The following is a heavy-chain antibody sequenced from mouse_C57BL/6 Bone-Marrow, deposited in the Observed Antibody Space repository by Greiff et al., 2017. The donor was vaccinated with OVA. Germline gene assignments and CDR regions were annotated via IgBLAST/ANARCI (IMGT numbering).Heavy chain of an antibody. J-gene: IGHJ3*01. CDR3: ARHTHDYGSSYLAWFAY. D-gene: IGHD1-1*01. CDR1: GFTFSSYP. V-gene: IGHV5-9*01. Sequence: EVMLVESGGGLVKPGGSLKLSCAASGFTFSSYPMSWVSQTPEKRLEWVATISGGGGNTYYPDSVKGRFTISRDNAKNTLYLQRSSLRSEDTALYYCARHTHDYGSSYLAWFAYWGQGTLVTVSA. CDR2: ISGGGGNT.